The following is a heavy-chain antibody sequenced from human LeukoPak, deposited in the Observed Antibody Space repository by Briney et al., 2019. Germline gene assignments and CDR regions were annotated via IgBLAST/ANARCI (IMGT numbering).Heavy chain of an antibody. CDR2: ISSNGGST. Sequence: GGSLRLSCSASGFTFSSYAMHWVRQAPGKGLEYVSAISSNGGSTYYADSVKGRFTISRDNSKNTLYLQMSSLRAEDTALYYCVKEGDTPTPDRRYYFDYWGQGTLVTVSS. CDR3: VKEGDTPTPDRRYYFDY. CDR1: GFTFSSYA. D-gene: IGHD1-26*01. V-gene: IGHV3-64D*06. J-gene: IGHJ4*02.